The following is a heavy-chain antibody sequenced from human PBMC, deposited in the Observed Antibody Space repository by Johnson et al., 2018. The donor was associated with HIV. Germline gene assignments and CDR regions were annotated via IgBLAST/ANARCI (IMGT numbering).Heavy chain of an antibody. V-gene: IGHV3-30-3*01. J-gene: IGHJ3*02. D-gene: IGHD6-13*01. CDR2: ISYDGSNK. CDR1: GFTFSSYA. Sequence: QVQLVESGGGLVQPGRSLRLSCAASGFTFSSYAMHWVRQAPGKGLEWVAVISYDGSNKDYADTVKGRFTISRDYVKNTLYLQMNSLIAEDTAVYYCAREWRGDLAAAGIDAFDIWGQGTMVTVSS. CDR3: AREWRGDLAAAGIDAFDI.